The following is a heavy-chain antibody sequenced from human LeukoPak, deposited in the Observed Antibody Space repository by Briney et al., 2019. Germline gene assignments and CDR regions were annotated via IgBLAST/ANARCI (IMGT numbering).Heavy chain of an antibody. D-gene: IGHD3-3*01. V-gene: IGHV1-24*01. CDR3: TTNLISLFGVGY. Sequence: ASVKVSCKVSGLSFIELSFHWGRQAPGKGLEWRGGYDPEKDETVYAQKFQGRVTMTEDTSTDTVYMQLSSLRSEDTAIYYCTTNLISLFGVGYWGHGTLVTVSS. CDR1: GLSFIELS. CDR2: YDPEKDET. J-gene: IGHJ4*01.